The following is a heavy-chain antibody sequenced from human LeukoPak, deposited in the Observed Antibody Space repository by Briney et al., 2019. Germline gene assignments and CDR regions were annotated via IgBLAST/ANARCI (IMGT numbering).Heavy chain of an antibody. CDR2: IKQDGTEK. D-gene: IGHD5-24*01. CDR1: GFTFSSYW. V-gene: IGHV3-7*03. CDR3: AKDLGPGSMATSPGFDY. Sequence: GGSLRLSCAASGFTFSSYWMSWVRQAPGKGLEWVANIKQDGTEKYYVDSVKGRFTISRDNAKNSLYLQMNSLRAEDTALYYCAKDLGPGSMATSPGFDYWGQGTLVTVSS. J-gene: IGHJ4*02.